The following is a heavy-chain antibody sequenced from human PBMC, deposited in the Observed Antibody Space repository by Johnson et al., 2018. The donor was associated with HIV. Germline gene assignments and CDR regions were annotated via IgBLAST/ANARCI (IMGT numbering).Heavy chain of an antibody. J-gene: IGHJ3*02. CDR1: GFRFSSYE. CDR2: ISISGTTM. V-gene: IGHV3-48*03. Sequence: VQLVESGGRLVKSGGSLRLSCVASGFRFSSYEMKWVRRAPGKGLEWISYISISGTTMFYADSVKGRFIVSRDNARKTLYLHMNRLRDGDTAVYYCARGGQLTSGYSTYAFDMWGQGTMVTVSS. D-gene: IGHD5-12*01. CDR3: ARGGQLTSGYSTYAFDM.